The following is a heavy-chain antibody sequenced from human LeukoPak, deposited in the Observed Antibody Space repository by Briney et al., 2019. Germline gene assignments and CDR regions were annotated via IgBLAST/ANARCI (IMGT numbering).Heavy chain of an antibody. CDR2: IYYSGST. CDR1: GGSISSYY. V-gene: IGHV4-59*01. CDR3: ARDKDTSSCLDY. Sequence: SETLSLTYTVSGGSISSYYWSWIRQPPGKGLEWIGYIYYSGSTKYNPSLKSRVIISVDTSKNQFSLKLSSVTAADTAVYYCARDKDTSSCLDYWGQGTLATVSS. J-gene: IGHJ4*02. D-gene: IGHD6-13*01.